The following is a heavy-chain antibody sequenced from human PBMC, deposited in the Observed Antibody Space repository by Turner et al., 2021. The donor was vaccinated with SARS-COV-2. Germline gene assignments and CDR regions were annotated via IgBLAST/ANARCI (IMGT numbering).Heavy chain of an antibody. CDR3: AKGGGPYCSGGSCYPGSFDY. J-gene: IGHJ4*02. Sequence: QVQLVESGSGVVQPGRHLRLTCAASVIYFSNYGVHWVRQAPGKGQEWVAVITYDGSNKYYGDSVKGRFTISRDNSKNTLYLQMNSLRAEDTAVYYCAKGGGPYCSGGSCYPGSFDYWGQGTLVTVSS. CDR2: ITYDGSNK. D-gene: IGHD2-15*01. V-gene: IGHV3-30*18. CDR1: VIYFSNYG.